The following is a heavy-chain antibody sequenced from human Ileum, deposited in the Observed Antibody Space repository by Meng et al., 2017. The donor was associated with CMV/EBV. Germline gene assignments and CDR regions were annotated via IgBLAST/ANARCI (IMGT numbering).Heavy chain of an antibody. CDR2: IFHSGAT. Sequence: QVQLQESGPGLVKPSGTLSLTCVVSGGSLIGTNWWNWVRQPPGGGLEWIGEIFHSGATNYNPSLKSRVTISIDNSKNQFSLKLTSMTAADTAVNFCGDPPAGYWGQGILVTVSS. CDR3: GDPPAGY. CDR1: GGSLIGTNW. V-gene: IGHV4-4*02. J-gene: IGHJ4*02.